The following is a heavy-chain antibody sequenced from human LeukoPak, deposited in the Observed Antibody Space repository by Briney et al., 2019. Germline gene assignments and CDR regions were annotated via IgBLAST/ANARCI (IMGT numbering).Heavy chain of an antibody. D-gene: IGHD5-12*01. CDR1: GFTVSSNY. CDR3: ARDSGYDDAAFDI. J-gene: IGHJ3*02. Sequence: PGGSLRLSCAASGFTVSSNYMSWVRQAPGKGLVWVSRINSDGSSTTYADSVKGRFTISRDNAKNTLYLQMNSLRAEDTAVYYCARDSGYDDAAFDIWGQGTMVTVSS. V-gene: IGHV3-74*01. CDR2: INSDGSST.